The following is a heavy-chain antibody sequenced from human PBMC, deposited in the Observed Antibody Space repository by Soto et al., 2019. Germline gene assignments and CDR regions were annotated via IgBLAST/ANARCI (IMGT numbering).Heavy chain of an antibody. CDR2: ISVSGGTT. J-gene: IGHJ4*02. Sequence: GSLRLSCAASGFTFSTYAMNWARQAPGKGLEWVSGISVSGGTTDYADSVKGRLTISRDNSKSMLYLQMNSLRAEDTAVYYCAKRGGGCSGGRCYEGFDYWGQGVLVTVSS. CDR1: GFTFSTYA. V-gene: IGHV3-23*01. CDR3: AKRGGGCSGGRCYEGFDY. D-gene: IGHD2-15*01.